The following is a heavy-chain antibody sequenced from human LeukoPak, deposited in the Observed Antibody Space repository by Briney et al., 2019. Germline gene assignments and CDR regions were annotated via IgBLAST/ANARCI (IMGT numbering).Heavy chain of an antibody. D-gene: IGHD3-10*01. CDR1: GGSISSSSYY. CDR3: ARHRAQITMVRGSPVGSYYYMDV. Sequence: SETLSLTCTVSGGSISSSSYYWGWIRQPPGKGLEWIGSIYYSGSTYYNPSLKSRVTISVDTSKNQFSLKLSSVTAADTAVYYCARHRAQITMVRGSPVGSYYYMDVWGKGTTATISS. V-gene: IGHV4-39*01. J-gene: IGHJ6*03. CDR2: IYYSGST.